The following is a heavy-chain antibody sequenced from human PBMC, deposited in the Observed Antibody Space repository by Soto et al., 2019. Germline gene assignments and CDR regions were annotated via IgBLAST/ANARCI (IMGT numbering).Heavy chain of an antibody. CDR3: ARGVSVTTHNTFGY. CDR2: ISSSGSTI. D-gene: IGHD4-17*01. CDR1: GFTFSSYA. J-gene: IGHJ4*02. Sequence: VQLVESGGGVVQPGRSLRLSCAASGFTFSSYAMHWVRQAPGKGLEWVSYISSSGSTIYYADSVKGRFTISRDNAKNSLYLQMNSLRAEDTAVYYCARGVSVTTHNTFGYWGQGTLVTVSS. V-gene: IGHV3-48*03.